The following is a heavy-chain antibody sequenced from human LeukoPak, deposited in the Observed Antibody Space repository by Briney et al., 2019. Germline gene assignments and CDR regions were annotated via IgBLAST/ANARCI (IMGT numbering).Heavy chain of an antibody. V-gene: IGHV3-30*18. CDR2: ISYDGSNK. J-gene: IGHJ4*02. CDR3: AKAFCSGGSCYPYLFDY. Sequence: GGSLRLSCAASGFTFSSYGMHWVRQAPGKGLEWVAVISYDGSNKYYADSVKGRFTISRDNSKNTLYLQMNSLRAEDTAVYYCAKAFCSGGSCYPYLFDYWGQGTLVTVSS. CDR1: GFTFSSYG. D-gene: IGHD2-15*01.